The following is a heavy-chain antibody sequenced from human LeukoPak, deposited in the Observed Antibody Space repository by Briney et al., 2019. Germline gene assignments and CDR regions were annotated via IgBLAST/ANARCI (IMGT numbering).Heavy chain of an antibody. V-gene: IGHV4-59*11. CDR2: IYYSGST. CDR1: GGSISSHY. CDR3: ARESSSIYSYGGFDY. J-gene: IGHJ4*02. Sequence: SETLSLTCTVSGGSISSHYWSWIRQPPGKGLEWIGYIYYSGSTNYNPSLKSRVTISVDTSKNQFSLKLSSVTAADTAVYYCARESSSIYSYGGFDYWGQGTLVTVS. D-gene: IGHD5-18*01.